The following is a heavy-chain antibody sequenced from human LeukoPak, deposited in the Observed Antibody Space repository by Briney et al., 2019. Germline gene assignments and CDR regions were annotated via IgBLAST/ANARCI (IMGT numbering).Heavy chain of an antibody. V-gene: IGHV3-48*03. D-gene: IGHD3-3*01. Sequence: PGGSLRLSCAASGFTFSSYEMNWVRQAPGKGLEGVSYISSSGSTIYYADSVKGRFTISRDNATNSLYLQMNSLRAGDTAVYYCARTGYDFWSGAPDYWGQGTLVTVSS. CDR1: GFTFSSYE. CDR2: ISSSGSTI. J-gene: IGHJ4*02. CDR3: ARTGYDFWSGAPDY.